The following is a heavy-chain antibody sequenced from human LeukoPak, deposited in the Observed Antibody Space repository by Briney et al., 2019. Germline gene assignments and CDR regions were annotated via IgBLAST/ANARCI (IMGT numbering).Heavy chain of an antibody. Sequence: GGSLRLSCAASGFTFNNYAMNWVRQSPGKGLEWVSGISGSGGSKYYADSVKGRFTISRDNAKTSLYLQMNSLRAEDTAVYYCARDLPGVTGYTYGRGIDYWGQGTLVTVSS. CDR2: ISGSGGSK. J-gene: IGHJ4*02. CDR3: ARDLPGVTGYTYGRGIDY. V-gene: IGHV3-23*01. CDR1: GFTFNNYA. D-gene: IGHD5-18*01.